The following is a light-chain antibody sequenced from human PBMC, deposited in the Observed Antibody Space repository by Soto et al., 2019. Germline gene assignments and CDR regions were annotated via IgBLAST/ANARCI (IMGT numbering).Light chain of an antibody. CDR1: SSDVGGYNF. CDR2: DVT. CDR3: QSYDNSLSGYVL. Sequence: QSALTQPPSASGSPGQSVTISCTGTSSDVGGYNFVSWYQQHPGKAPKLMIYDVTERPSGVPDRFSGSKSGNTASLAITGLQAEDEAGYYCQSYDNSLSGYVLFGGGTQLTVL. V-gene: IGLV2-8*01. J-gene: IGLJ7*01.